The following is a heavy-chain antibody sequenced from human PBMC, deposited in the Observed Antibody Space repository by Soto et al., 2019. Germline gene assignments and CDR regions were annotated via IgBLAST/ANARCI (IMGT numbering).Heavy chain of an antibody. CDR1: GFIFRDFY. CDR3: ARDRGGGSSCGGHYGMDV. D-gene: IGHD3-10*01. V-gene: IGHV3-11*06. J-gene: IGHJ6*02. CDR2: ISSSSSST. Sequence: GGSLRLSCAAAGFIFRDFYMSWIRQVPGKGLEWLSKISSSSSSTDYADSVKGRFTISRDNAKNSLYLQMSSLRAEDTAVYYCARDRGGGSSCGGHYGMDVWGQGTTVTVSS.